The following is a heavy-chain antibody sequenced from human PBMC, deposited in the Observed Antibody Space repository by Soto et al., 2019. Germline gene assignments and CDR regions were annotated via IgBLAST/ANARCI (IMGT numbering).Heavy chain of an antibody. CDR2: IYWDDDK. V-gene: IGHV2-5*02. J-gene: IGHJ4*02. Sequence: QITLKESGPPLVKPTETLTLTCTFSGFSLSTSGMGVGWIRQPPGKALEWLALIYWDDDKRYSPSLRSRLTVIKDTSKNQVVLTMTNMDPADTATYHCARNGVTSGCHSFWALVDYWGQGTLVTFSS. CDR3: ARNGVTSGCHSFWALVDY. D-gene: IGHD6-19*01. CDR1: GFSLSTSGMG.